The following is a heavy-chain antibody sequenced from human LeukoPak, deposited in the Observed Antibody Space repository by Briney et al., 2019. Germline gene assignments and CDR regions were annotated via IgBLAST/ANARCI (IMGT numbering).Heavy chain of an antibody. Sequence: GGSLRLSCAASGFTFSSYGIHWVRQAPGKGLEWVAFIRYDGSNKYYADSMKGRFTISRDNSKNTLYLQMNSLRAEDTAVYYCAKDGYNAFDYWGQGTLVTVSS. CDR3: AKDGYNAFDY. V-gene: IGHV3-30*02. CDR1: GFTFSSYG. CDR2: IRYDGSNK. D-gene: IGHD5-24*01. J-gene: IGHJ4*02.